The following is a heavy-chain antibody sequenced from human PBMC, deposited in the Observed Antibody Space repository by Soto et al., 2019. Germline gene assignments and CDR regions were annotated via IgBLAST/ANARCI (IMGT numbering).Heavy chain of an antibody. J-gene: IGHJ4*02. CDR1: GFIFSTYT. CDR2: IVAGDGST. CDR3: AKDRHPDGIWSFDC. D-gene: IGHD3-3*01. V-gene: IGHV3-23*01. Sequence: GGSLGLSCAASGFIFSTYTMNWVRQAPGKGLEWVPAIVAGDGSTYYADSVKGRFTISRDNSKNMLFLQMSSLRAEDTALYFCAKDRHPDGIWSFDCWGQGTLVSVSS.